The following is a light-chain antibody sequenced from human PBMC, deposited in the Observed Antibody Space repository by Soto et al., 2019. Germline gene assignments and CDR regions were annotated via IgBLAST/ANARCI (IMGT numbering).Light chain of an antibody. J-gene: IGLJ1*01. CDR3: SSYTSYSPYV. CDR2: AVS. V-gene: IGLV2-14*01. Sequence: QSALTQPASVSGSPGQSITISCTGTSSDVGGYNYVSWYQQHPGKAPKLIIYAVSKRPSGVSNRFSGSKSGNTASLTISGLQAEDEAAYYCSSYTSYSPYVFGTGTKVTVL. CDR1: SSDVGGYNY.